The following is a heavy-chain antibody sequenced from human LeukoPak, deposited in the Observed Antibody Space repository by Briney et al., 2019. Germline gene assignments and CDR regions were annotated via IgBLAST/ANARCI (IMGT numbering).Heavy chain of an antibody. CDR2: ISTTSNYI. CDR1: GFTFSSYN. D-gene: IGHD2-2*01. CDR3: ARAGVSTTTSCDGGIDY. V-gene: IGHV3-21*06. J-gene: IGHJ4*02. Sequence: PGGSLRLSCAASGFTFSSYNMKWVRQAPGKGLEWVSFISTTSNYIYYADSVKGRFTISRNNAKNSLYLQMNSLRGEDAALYYCARAGVSTTTSCDGGIDYWGQGTLVTVSS.